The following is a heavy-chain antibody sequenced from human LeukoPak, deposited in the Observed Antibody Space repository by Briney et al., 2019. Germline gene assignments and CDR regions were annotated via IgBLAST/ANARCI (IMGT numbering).Heavy chain of an antibody. Sequence: SETLSLTCSVSGGSISLSYYYWGWIRQPPGKALEWIGSVYYSGTTSYNPSLKSRVTISVDMPKNHFSLRLSSVTAADTAVYYCARDRGTPDYYDTSGYDYWGQGTLVTVSS. J-gene: IGHJ4*02. V-gene: IGHV4-39*07. D-gene: IGHD3-22*01. CDR3: ARDRGTPDYYDTSGYDY. CDR2: VYYSGTT. CDR1: GGSISLSYYY.